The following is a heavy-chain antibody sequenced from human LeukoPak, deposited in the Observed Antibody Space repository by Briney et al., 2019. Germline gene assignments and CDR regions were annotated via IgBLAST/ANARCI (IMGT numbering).Heavy chain of an antibody. V-gene: IGHV3-23*01. D-gene: IGHD6-19*01. CDR1: GFTFSSYA. J-gene: IGHJ4*02. CDR2: ISGSGGST. Sequence: GGSLRLSCAASGFTFSSYAMSWVRQAPGKGLEWVSAISGSGGSTYYADSVKGRFTTSRDNSNNTLYVQMNSLRAEDTAVYYCAKELAVAGTEFDYWGQGTLVTVSS. CDR3: AKELAVAGTEFDY.